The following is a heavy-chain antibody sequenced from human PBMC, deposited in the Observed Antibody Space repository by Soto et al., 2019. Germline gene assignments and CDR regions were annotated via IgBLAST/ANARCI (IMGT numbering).Heavy chain of an antibody. CDR1: GFTFSSYA. V-gene: IGHV3-30-3*01. CDR2: ISYDGSNK. Sequence: QVQLVESGGGVVQPGRSLRLSCAASGFTFSSYAMHWVRQAPGKGLEWVAVISYDGSNKYYADSVKGRFTISRDNFKNTLYLQVNSLRTEDTAVYYCARSVGAIDYFDYWGQGTLVTVSS. J-gene: IGHJ4*02. CDR3: ARSVGAIDYFDY. D-gene: IGHD1-26*01.